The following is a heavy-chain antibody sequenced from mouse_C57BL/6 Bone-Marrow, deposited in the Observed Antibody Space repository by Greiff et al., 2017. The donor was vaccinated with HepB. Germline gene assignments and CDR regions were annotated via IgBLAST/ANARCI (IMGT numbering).Heavy chain of an antibody. Sequence: QQSCKASGYTFTSYWMHWVKQRPGRGLEWIGRIDPNSGGTKYNEKFKSKATLTVDKPSSTAYMQLSSLTSEDSAVYYCARFYYYGSYWYFDVWGTGTTVTVSS. D-gene: IGHD1-1*01. V-gene: IGHV1-72*01. CDR2: IDPNSGGT. CDR3: ARFYYYGSYWYFDV. CDR1: GYTFTSYW. J-gene: IGHJ1*03.